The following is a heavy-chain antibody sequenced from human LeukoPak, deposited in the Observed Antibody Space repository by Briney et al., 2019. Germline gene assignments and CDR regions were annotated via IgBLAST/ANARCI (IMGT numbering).Heavy chain of an antibody. CDR2: IYHSGST. Sequence: SETLSLTCAVSGGSISSGGYSWSWIRQPPGKGLEWIGYIYHSGSTYYNPSLKSRVTISVDTSKNQFSLKLSSVTAADTAVYYCATGISSTTVEDYWGQGTLVTVSS. J-gene: IGHJ4*02. V-gene: IGHV4-30-2*01. D-gene: IGHD4-23*01. CDR1: GGSISSGGYS. CDR3: ATGISSTTVEDY.